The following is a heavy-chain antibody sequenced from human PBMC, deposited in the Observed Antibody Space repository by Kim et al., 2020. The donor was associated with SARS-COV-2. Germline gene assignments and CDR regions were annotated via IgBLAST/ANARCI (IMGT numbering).Heavy chain of an antibody. CDR1: GGSIRSNVYY. J-gene: IGHJ3*02. CDR3: ARRSAAGVDDAFDI. Sequence: SETLSLTCTVSGGSIRSNVYYWGWIRQSPGKGLEWIASIYYSGSTFYNPSLKSRVTISVDTSKNKFSLKLTSVTAADTAVYYCARRSAAGVDDAFDIWGRGTMVTVSS. CDR2: IYYSGST. V-gene: IGHV4-39*01. D-gene: IGHD6-13*01.